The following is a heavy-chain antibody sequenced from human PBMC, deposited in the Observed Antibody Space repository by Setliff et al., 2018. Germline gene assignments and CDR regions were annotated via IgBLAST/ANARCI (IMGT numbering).Heavy chain of an antibody. D-gene: IGHD3-3*01. CDR3: ARDTYIGDFWSGYYIQGQFDP. CDR1: GFTFSRYW. CDR2: IKEDGSEK. Sequence: GGSLRLSCVASGFTFSRYWMTWVRQAPGKGLEWVANIKEDGSEKYYVDSVKGRFTMSRDNAKNSLYLQMNSLRAEDTAVYYCARDTYIGDFWSGYYIQGQFDPWGQGTLVTVSS. V-gene: IGHV3-7*01. J-gene: IGHJ5*02.